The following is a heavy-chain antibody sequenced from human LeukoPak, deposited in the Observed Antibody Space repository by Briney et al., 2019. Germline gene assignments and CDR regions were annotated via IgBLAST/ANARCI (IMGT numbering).Heavy chain of an antibody. V-gene: IGHV1-18*01. CDR1: GYTFTSYG. CDR2: ISAYNGNT. D-gene: IGHD3-3*01. Sequence: GASVKVSCKASGYTFTSYGIRCVRQAPGQGLEWMGWISAYNGNTNYAQKLQGRVTMTTDTSTSTAYMELRSLRSDDTAVYYCARVLFLEWLSFPVNWFDPWGQGTLVTVSS. CDR3: ARVLFLEWLSFPVNWFDP. J-gene: IGHJ5*02.